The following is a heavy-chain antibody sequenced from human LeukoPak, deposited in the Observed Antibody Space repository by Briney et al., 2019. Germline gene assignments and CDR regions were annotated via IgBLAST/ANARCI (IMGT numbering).Heavy chain of an antibody. CDR3: AREAIFAPYYYYYMDV. D-gene: IGHD3-3*01. Sequence: SVKVSCKASGGTFSSYAISWVRQAPGQGLEWMGGIIPIFGTANYAQKFQGRVTITTDESTSTAYMELSSLRSEDTAVYYCAREAIFAPYYYYYMDVWGKGTTVTVSS. CDR1: GGTFSSYA. J-gene: IGHJ6*03. CDR2: IIPIFGTA. V-gene: IGHV1-69*05.